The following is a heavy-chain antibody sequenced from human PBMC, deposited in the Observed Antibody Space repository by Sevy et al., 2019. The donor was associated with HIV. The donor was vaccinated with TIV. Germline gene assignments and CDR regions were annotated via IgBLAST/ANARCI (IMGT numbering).Heavy chain of an antibody. J-gene: IGHJ4*02. CDR3: AGTKDYYDNSGDPFDY. CDR2: YDPEDAET. V-gene: IGHV1-24*01. D-gene: IGHD3-22*01. CDR1: GKTLTALA. Sequence: ASVKVSCKVSGKTLTALAIHWVRQAPGKGLEWMATYDPEDAETYYAQRFQGRVTMTEDTSTDTAYMEMSSLGSEDPAVFYCAGTKDYYDNSGDPFDYWGQGTLVTVSS.